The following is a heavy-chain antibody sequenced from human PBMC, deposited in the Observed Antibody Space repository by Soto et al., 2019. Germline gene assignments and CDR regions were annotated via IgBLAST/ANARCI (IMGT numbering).Heavy chain of an antibody. D-gene: IGHD2-2*02. V-gene: IGHV3-48*02. CDR2: ISSSSSII. CDR1: GFTFRSYS. J-gene: IGHJ4*02. Sequence: EVQLVESGGGLVQPGGSLRLSCAASGFTFRSYSMNWVRQAPGKGLEWVSYISSSSSIIYYADSVKGRFTISRDNAKNSLYLQMHCLRDADTAVYYCATDRYCSSTTCYTEKNYWGKGTLVTVSS. CDR3: ATDRYCSSTTCYTEKNY.